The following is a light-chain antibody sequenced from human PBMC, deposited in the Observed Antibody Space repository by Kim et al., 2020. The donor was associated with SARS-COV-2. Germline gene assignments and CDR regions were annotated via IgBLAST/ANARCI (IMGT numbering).Light chain of an antibody. CDR3: QVWDSSSDHWV. J-gene: IGLJ3*02. V-gene: IGLV3-21*04. Sequence: SYELTQPPSVSVAPGKTARITCGGNNIGSKSVHWYQQKPGQAPVLVIYYDSDRPSGIPERFSGSNSGNTATLTISRVEAGDEADYYCQVWDSSSDHWVFGGCTQLTVL. CDR1: NIGSKS. CDR2: YDS.